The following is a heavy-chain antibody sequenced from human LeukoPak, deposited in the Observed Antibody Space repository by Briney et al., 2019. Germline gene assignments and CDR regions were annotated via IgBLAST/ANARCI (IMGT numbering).Heavy chain of an antibody. D-gene: IGHD3-10*01. CDR3: ARAGSGKKDNNWFDP. J-gene: IGHJ5*02. Sequence: PGESLKISCKGSGYSFTSYWISWVRQMPGKGLEWMGRIDPSDSYTNYSPSFQGHVTISADKSISTAYLQWSSLKASDTAMYYCARAGSGKKDNNWFDPWAQGTLVTVSS. V-gene: IGHV5-10-1*01. CDR2: IDPSDSYT. CDR1: GYSFTSYW.